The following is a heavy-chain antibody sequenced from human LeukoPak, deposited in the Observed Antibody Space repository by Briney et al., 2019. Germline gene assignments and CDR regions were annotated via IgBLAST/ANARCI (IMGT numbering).Heavy chain of an antibody. CDR2: IYTSGST. CDR1: GGSISSYY. Sequence: SETLSLTCTVSGGSISSYYWSWIRQPAGKGLEWIGRIYTSGSTNYNPSLKSRVTISVDKSKNQFSLKLSSVTAADTAVYYCARVTGTTNDYYYYCMDVWGKGTTVTVSS. J-gene: IGHJ6*03. D-gene: IGHD1-7*01. CDR3: ARVTGTTNDYYYYCMDV. V-gene: IGHV4-4*07.